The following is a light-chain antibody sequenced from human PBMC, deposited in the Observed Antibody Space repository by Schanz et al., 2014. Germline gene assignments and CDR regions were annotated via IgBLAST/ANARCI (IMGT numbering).Light chain of an antibody. CDR3: CSYAGSTNLR. CDR1: SSDVGSYNR. Sequence: QSALTQPPSVSGSPGQSVTISCTGTSSDVGSYNRVSWYQQPPGTAPKLMIYEVNNRPSGVPDRFSGSKSGNTASLTVSGLQAEDEADYYCCSYAGSTNLRFGGGTKLTVL. J-gene: IGLJ3*02. V-gene: IGLV2-18*02. CDR2: EVN.